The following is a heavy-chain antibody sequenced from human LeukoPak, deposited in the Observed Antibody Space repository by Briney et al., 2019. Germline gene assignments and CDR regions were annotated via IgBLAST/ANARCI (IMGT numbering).Heavy chain of an antibody. D-gene: IGHD1-26*01. CDR1: GGTFSSYA. Sequence: GASVKVSCKASGGTFSSYAISWVRQAPGQGLEWMGGIIPIFGTANYAQKFQGRVTITADESTSTAYMELSSLRSEDTAVYYCAREFGSYSYFDYWGQGTLVTVSS. J-gene: IGHJ4*02. CDR3: AREFGSYSYFDY. CDR2: IIPIFGTA. V-gene: IGHV1-69*13.